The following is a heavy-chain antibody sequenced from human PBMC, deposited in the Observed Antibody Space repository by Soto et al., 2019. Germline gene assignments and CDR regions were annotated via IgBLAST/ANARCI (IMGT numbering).Heavy chain of an antibody. J-gene: IGHJ4*02. CDR1: GGSITNSNW. CDR2: IYHAGST. V-gene: IGHV4-4*02. CDR3: ARGPPIVGNTMPLES. D-gene: IGHD1-26*01. Sequence: QVQLQESGPRVVKPSGTLSLTCTVSGGSITNSNWWSWVRLPPAKGLEWIGDIYHAGSTKYNPSLERRVTMSVDTSNNQFGLTLTSVTAADTAAYFCARGPPIVGNTMPLESWGQGTLVTVSS.